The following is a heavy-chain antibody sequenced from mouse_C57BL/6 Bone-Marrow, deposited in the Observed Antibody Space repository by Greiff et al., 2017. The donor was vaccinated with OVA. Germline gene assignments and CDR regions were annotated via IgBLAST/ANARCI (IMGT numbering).Heavy chain of an antibody. J-gene: IGHJ3*01. CDR2: IHPNSGST. D-gene: IGHD4-1*01. Sequence: QVQLQQSGAELVKPGASVKLSCKASGYTFTSYWMHWVKQRPGQGLEWIGMIHPNSGSTNYNEKFKSKATLTVDKSSSTAYMQLSSLTSEDSAVYYCELTGMGWFAYWGQGTLVTVSA. V-gene: IGHV1-64*01. CDR3: ELTGMGWFAY. CDR1: GYTFTSYW.